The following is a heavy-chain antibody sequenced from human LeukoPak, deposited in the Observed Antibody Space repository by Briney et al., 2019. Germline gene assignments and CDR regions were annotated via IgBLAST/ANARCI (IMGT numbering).Heavy chain of an antibody. J-gene: IGHJ6*02. Sequence: ASVKVSCKASGGTFSSYAISWVRQAPGQGLEWMGGIIPIFGTANYAQKFQGRVTITADESTSTAYMELSSLRSEDTAVYYCARGLVVVANFYGMDVWGQGTTVTVSS. CDR2: IIPIFGTA. D-gene: IGHD2-15*01. V-gene: IGHV1-69*13. CDR3: ARGLVVVANFYGMDV. CDR1: GGTFSSYA.